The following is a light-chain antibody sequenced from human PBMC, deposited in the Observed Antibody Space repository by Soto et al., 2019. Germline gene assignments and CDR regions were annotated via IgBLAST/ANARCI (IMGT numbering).Light chain of an antibody. Sequence: DVQMTQTPSSVSASVGDRVTITCRASERIGSWLAWYQQKPGKAPKLLIYGASNLQGVVPSRFSGSESETDFTLTISNLQPEDFANYYSQQTYSFPHTFGQGTKVEIK. J-gene: IGKJ2*01. V-gene: IGKV1-12*01. CDR2: GAS. CDR3: QQTYSFPHT. CDR1: ERIGSW.